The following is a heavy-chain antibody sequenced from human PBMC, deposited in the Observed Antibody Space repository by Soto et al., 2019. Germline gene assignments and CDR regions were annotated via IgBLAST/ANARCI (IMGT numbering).Heavy chain of an antibody. CDR1: GFTFSSCW. V-gene: IGHV3-30*18. Sequence: PGGSLRLSCAASGFTFSSCWMSWVRQAPGKGLEWVAAISYDEIDKKYASSVKGRFTVSRDNVKNTLSLQMNSLRPEDTAVYYCAKDSGYQLPDNYFYYGLDVWGQGTTVTVSS. D-gene: IGHD2-2*01. CDR2: ISYDEIDK. J-gene: IGHJ6*02. CDR3: AKDSGYQLPDNYFYYGLDV.